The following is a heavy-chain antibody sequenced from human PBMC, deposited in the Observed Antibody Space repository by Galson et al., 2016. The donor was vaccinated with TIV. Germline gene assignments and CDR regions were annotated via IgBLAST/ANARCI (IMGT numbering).Heavy chain of an antibody. CDR1: GFPVSGNY. J-gene: IGHJ6*02. CDR3: ARERRYCCNECYLYYYYGMDV. CDR2: IYTDGST. V-gene: IGHV3-66*01. D-gene: IGHD2/OR15-2a*01. Sequence: SLRLSCAASGFPVSGNYMTWVRRAPGKGLEWVSMIYTDGSTSNADSVMGGCTISRDNSKNTLYLQMNRLSVEDPAVYYCARERRYCCNECYLYYYYGMDVWGPGTTVTVSS.